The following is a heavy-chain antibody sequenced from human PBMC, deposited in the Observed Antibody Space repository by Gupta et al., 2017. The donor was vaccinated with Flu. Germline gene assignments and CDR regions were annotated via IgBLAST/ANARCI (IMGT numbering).Heavy chain of an antibody. V-gene: IGHV4-31*03. D-gene: IGHD1-7*01. Sequence: QLRESGPRLLKPSQTLSLTCSVSGGLGNVFSYFWSWIRQHPEKGLEWIGYVHSSGNTYYNPSLRSRLGMSIDTSKNEFSLEVASVTAADTAIYYCARRGTYYFDFWGQGALVTVSS. CDR2: VHSSGNT. J-gene: IGHJ4*02. CDR3: ARRGTYYFDF. CDR1: GGLGNVFSYF.